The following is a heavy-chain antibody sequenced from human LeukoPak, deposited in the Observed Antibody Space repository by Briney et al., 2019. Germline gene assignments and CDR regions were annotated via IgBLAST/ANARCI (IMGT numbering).Heavy chain of an antibody. Sequence: PSETLSLTCTVSGGSISSGDYYWSWIRQPPGQGLEWIGYIYYSGSTYYNPSLKSRVTISVDTSKNQFSLKLSSVTAADTAVYYCARVAGTTSDAFDIWGQGTMVTVSS. V-gene: IGHV4-30-4*01. D-gene: IGHD4-17*01. CDR1: GGSISSGDYY. CDR3: ARVAGTTSDAFDI. J-gene: IGHJ3*02. CDR2: IYYSGST.